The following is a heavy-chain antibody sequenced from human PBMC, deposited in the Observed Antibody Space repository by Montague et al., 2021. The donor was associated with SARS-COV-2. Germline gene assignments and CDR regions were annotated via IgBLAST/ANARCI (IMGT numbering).Heavy chain of an antibody. V-gene: IGHV4-39*06. CDR3: ARGWFSPMLVVVIRGPFDY. CDR2: IYYSGST. Sequence: SETLSLTCTVSGGSISSSSYYWGWIRQPPGKGLEWIRTIYYSGSTYYNPSLKSRVTISVDTSKNQFPLKLSSVTAADTAVYYCARGWFSPMLVVVIRGPFDYWGQGALVTVSS. D-gene: IGHD3-22*01. CDR1: GGSISSSSYY. J-gene: IGHJ4*02.